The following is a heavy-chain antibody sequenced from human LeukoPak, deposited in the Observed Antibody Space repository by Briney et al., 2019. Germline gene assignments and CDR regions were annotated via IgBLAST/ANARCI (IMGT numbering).Heavy chain of an antibody. CDR3: VALRTQGEIDY. CDR1: RFTFSSYA. CDR2: ISGSGGST. J-gene: IGHJ4*02. D-gene: IGHD1-26*01. Sequence: PGGSLRLSCVASRFTFSSYAMSWVRQAPGKGLEWVSAISGSGGSTYYADSVKGRFTISRDNSKNTLYLQMNSLRAEDTAVYYCVALRTQGEIDYWGQGTLVTVSS. V-gene: IGHV3-23*01.